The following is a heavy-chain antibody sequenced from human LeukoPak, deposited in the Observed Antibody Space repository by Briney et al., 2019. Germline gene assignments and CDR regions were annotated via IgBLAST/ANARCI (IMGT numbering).Heavy chain of an antibody. Sequence: SETLSLTCTVSGGSIISNSYYWGWIRQPPGKGLEWIGSIYYTGSTYYNPSLKSRVTISVDTSKNQFSLKLSSVTAADTAVYYCAKGLYDSSGSDAFDIWGQGTMVTVSS. J-gene: IGHJ3*02. CDR2: IYYTGST. CDR1: GGSIISNSYY. V-gene: IGHV4-39*07. CDR3: AKGLYDSSGSDAFDI. D-gene: IGHD3-22*01.